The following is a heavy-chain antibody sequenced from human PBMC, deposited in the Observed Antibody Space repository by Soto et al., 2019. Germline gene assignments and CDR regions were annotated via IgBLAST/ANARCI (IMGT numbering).Heavy chain of an antibody. CDR3: ARDLGARIVDY. D-gene: IGHD1-26*01. J-gene: IGHJ4*02. CDR2: ISAYNGNT. V-gene: IGHV1-18*01. Sequence: QVQLVQSGAEVKKPGASVKVSCKASGYTFTSYGISWVRQAPGQGLEWKGWISAYNGNTKYAQKLQGRVSMTTDTSTSTAHMELRSLRSDDTAVYYCARDLGARIVDYWGQGTLVTVSS. CDR1: GYTFTSYG.